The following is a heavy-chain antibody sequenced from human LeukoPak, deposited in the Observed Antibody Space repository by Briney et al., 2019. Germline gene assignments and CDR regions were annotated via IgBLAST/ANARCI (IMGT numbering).Heavy chain of an antibody. D-gene: IGHD6-19*01. CDR1: GGFISSGDYY. V-gene: IGHV4-61*08. Sequence: SETLSLTCTVSGGFISSGDYYWSWIRQPPGRGLEWIGYIYYSGSTNYNPSLKSRVTISVDTSKNQFSLKLSSGTASVTAVHDCARYRSGWSLDYWGQGTPVTVSS. J-gene: IGHJ4*02. CDR3: ARYRSGWSLDY. CDR2: IYYSGST.